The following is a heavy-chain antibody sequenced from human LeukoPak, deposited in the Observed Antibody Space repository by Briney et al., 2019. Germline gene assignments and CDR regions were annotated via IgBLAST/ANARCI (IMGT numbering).Heavy chain of an antibody. CDR2: VYYSGST. D-gene: IGHD2-2*01. Sequence: SETLSLTCTVSGGSVSSGSYYWSWIRQPPGKGLEWIGYVYYSGSTNYNPSLKSRVTISVDTSKNQFSLKLSSVTAANTAVYYCARDCSSTRCYGLGDYYYGMDVWGQGTTVTVSS. V-gene: IGHV4-61*01. CDR3: ARDCSSTRCYGLGDYYYGMDV. CDR1: GGSVSSGSYY. J-gene: IGHJ6*02.